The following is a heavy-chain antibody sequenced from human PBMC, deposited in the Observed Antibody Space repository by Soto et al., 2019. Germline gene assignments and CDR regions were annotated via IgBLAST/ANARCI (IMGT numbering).Heavy chain of an antibody. CDR3: ARDPRGKLEPPPGFDY. Sequence: QVQLVQSGAEVKKPGSSVKVSCKASGGTFSSYAISWVRQAPGQGLEWMGGIIPIFGTANYAQKYQGRDTITADESTSTAYMELSSLRSEDTAVYYCARDPRGKLEPPPGFDYWGQGTLVTVSS. CDR2: IIPIFGTA. CDR1: GGTFSSYA. D-gene: IGHD1-1*01. V-gene: IGHV1-69*01. J-gene: IGHJ4*02.